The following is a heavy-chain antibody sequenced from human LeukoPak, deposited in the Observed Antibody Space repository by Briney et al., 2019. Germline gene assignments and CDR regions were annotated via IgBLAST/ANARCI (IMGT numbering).Heavy chain of an antibody. Sequence: SETLALTCTVSGGSISSYYWSWIRQPPGKGLEWIGYIYYSGSTNYNPSLKSRVTISVDTSKNQFSLKRSSVTAADTAVYYCARGIAAAGTSWFDPWGQGTLVTVSS. J-gene: IGHJ5*02. CDR1: GGSISSYY. CDR3: ARGIAAAGTSWFDP. D-gene: IGHD6-13*01. V-gene: IGHV4-59*01. CDR2: IYYSGST.